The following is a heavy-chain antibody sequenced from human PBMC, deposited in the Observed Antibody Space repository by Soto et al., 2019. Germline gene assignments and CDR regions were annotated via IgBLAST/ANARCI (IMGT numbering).Heavy chain of an antibody. CDR2: ISTSGSTI. Sequence: QVQLVESGGGLVKPGGSLRLSCAASGFTFSDYYMSWIRQAPRKGLECISYISTSGSTIYSADSVKGRFTISRDNAKISLYVQRISLRADDTAVYYCARDRPVSGYYYFYGIDVWGQGTTVTVSS. V-gene: IGHV3-11*01. CDR3: ARDRPVSGYYYFYGIDV. CDR1: GFTFSDYY. J-gene: IGHJ6*02.